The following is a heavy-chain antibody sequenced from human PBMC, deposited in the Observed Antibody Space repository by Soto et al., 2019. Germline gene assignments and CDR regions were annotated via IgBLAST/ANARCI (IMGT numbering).Heavy chain of an antibody. Sequence: QVQLVESGGGVVQPGRSLRLSCAASGFTFSSYGMHWVRQAPGKGLEWVAVIWYDGNNKYLADSVKGRFTISRDNSKSTLYRQMNSLRAEDTAVYYCARELNTVTTRDAFDIWGQGTMVTVSS. V-gene: IGHV3-33*01. D-gene: IGHD4-17*01. CDR2: IWYDGNNK. CDR1: GFTFSSYG. CDR3: ARELNTVTTRDAFDI. J-gene: IGHJ3*02.